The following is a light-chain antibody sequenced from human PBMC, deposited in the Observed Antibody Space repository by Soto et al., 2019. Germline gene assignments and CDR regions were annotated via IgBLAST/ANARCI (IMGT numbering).Light chain of an antibody. CDR2: GAS. Sequence: EIVLTQSPGTLSLSPGARAPLSCRASQNVDSNYLAWYQQNPGQAPRIIIFGASGRATGIPDRFSGSGSGTDFTLTISRLEPEDFAVYYCQQRSNWPQLTFGGGTKVDIK. J-gene: IGKJ4*01. CDR1: QNVDSNY. V-gene: IGKV3D-20*02. CDR3: QQRSNWPQLT.